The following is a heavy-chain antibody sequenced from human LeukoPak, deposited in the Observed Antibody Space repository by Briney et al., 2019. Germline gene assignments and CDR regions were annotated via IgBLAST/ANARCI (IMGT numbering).Heavy chain of an antibody. CDR3: ASRIVGTPDYFDY. V-gene: IGHV3-74*01. Sequence: GGSLRLSCAASGFTFSSYWMHWVRQAPGKGLVWVSRINSDGSTTSYADSVKGRFTISRDNAKNSLYLQMNSLRVEDTAVYYCASRIVGTPDYFDYWGQGTLVTVSS. D-gene: IGHD1-26*01. CDR1: GFTFSSYW. J-gene: IGHJ4*02. CDR2: INSDGSTT.